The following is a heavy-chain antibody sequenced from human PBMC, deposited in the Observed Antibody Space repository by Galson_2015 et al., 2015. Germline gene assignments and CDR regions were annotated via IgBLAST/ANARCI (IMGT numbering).Heavy chain of an antibody. D-gene: IGHD4-23*01. CDR3: ARRSYYGGDSNWYFDV. Sequence: QSGAEVKKPGESLQISCRGSGYTFTSYWIAWVCQMPGEGLEWMGIIYPGDSDTKYSPSFEGQVLITADKSLTTAYLHWGSLNASDSAMYYCARRSYYGGDSNWYFDVWGPGTLVSVSS. V-gene: IGHV5-51*01. CDR1: GYTFTSYW. CDR2: IYPGDSDT. J-gene: IGHJ2*01.